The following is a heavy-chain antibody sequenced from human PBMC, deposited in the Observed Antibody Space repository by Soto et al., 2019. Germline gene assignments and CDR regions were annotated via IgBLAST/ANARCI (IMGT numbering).Heavy chain of an antibody. CDR1: GFTFSSYA. J-gene: IGHJ3*02. V-gene: IGHV3-23*01. CDR2: ISGSGGST. D-gene: IGHD3-10*01. CDR3: ANENLLWFGDLVDAFDI. Sequence: GGSLRLSCAASGFTFSSYAMSWVRQAPGKGLEWVSAISGSGGSTYYADSVKGRFTISRDNSKNTLYLQMNSLRAEATAVYYCANENLLWFGDLVDAFDIWGQGTMVTVSS.